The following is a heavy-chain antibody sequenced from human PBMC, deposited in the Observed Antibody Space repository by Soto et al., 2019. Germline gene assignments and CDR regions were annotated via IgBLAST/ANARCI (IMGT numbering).Heavy chain of an antibody. D-gene: IGHD3-3*01. CDR3: ARDFAYFDS. CDR1: GGSVSSGGYY. CDR2: VYHTGRT. J-gene: IGHJ4*02. Sequence: PSETLSLTCTVSGGSVSSGGYYWSWIRQPPGKGLEWIGYVYHTGRTSYNPSLKSRVSMSIDTSKNQFSLNLDSVTAADTAVYFCARDFAYFDSWGQGTLVTVSS. V-gene: IGHV4-61*08.